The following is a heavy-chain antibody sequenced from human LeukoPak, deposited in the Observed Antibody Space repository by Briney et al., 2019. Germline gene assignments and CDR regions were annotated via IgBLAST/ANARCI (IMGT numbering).Heavy chain of an antibody. J-gene: IGHJ4*02. D-gene: IGHD3-22*01. V-gene: IGHV3-21*01. CDR1: EFTFRSYE. Sequence: PGGSLSLSCAASEFTFRSYEMNWVRQAPGKGLEWVSSISSTSSYIYYADSVKGRFTISRDNAKNSLFLQMNSLRAEDTAVYYCARYYYDSSGNCLDYWGQGTLVTVSS. CDR2: ISSTSSYI. CDR3: ARYYYDSSGNCLDY.